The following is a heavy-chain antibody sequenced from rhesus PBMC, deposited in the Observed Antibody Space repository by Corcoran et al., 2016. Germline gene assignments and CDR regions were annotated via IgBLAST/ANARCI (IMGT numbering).Heavy chain of an antibody. Sequence: QVQMQESGPGRVKQSETLCLTCAGSGGATRDDYYTIWLRQTPGKGREWSGYIYGCSGCTNSHPSLKHRVTISIDTSKNQFSLKLSSMTAADTAVYYCWLDRFDVWGAGVLVTVSS. CDR3: WLDRFDV. V-gene: IGHV4-106*01. CDR2: IYGCSGCT. J-gene: IGHJ5-1*01. D-gene: IGHD2-33*01. CDR1: GGATRDDYY.